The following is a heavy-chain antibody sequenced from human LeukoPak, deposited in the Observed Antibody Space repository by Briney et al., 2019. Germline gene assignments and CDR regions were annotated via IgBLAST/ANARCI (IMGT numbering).Heavy chain of an antibody. CDR2: IYHSVST. CDR1: GGSISSGGYS. Sequence: SQTLSLTCAVSGGSISSGGYSWSWIRQPPGKGLEWIGYIYHSVSTYYNPSLKSRVTISVDRSKNQFSLKLSSVTAADTAVYYCARLLWFGEFSYNWFDPWGQGTLVAVSS. D-gene: IGHD3-10*01. J-gene: IGHJ5*02. CDR3: ARLLWFGEFSYNWFDP. V-gene: IGHV4-30-2*01.